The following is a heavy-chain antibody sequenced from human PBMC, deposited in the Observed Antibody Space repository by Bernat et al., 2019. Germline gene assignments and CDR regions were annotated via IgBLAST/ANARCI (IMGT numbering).Heavy chain of an antibody. CDR2: ISYDGSNK. V-gene: IGHV3-30*18. CDR1: GFTFSSYG. CDR3: AKGSPYSSSSGLGRWFDP. J-gene: IGHJ5*02. D-gene: IGHD6-6*01. Sequence: QVQLVESRGGVVQPGRSLRLSCAASGFTFSSYGMHWVRQAPGKGLEWVAVISYDGSNKYYADSVKGRFTISRDNSKNTLYLQMNSLRAEDTAVYYCAKGSPYSSSSGLGRWFDPWGQGTLVTVSS.